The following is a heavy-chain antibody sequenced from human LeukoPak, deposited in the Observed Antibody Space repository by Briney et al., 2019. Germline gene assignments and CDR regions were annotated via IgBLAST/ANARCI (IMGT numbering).Heavy chain of an antibody. Sequence: ASVKVSCKASGYTFTSYGISWVRQAPGQGLEWMGWISAYNGNTNYAQKLQGRVTMTTDTSTSTAYMELRSLRSDDTAVYYCAGARSYDYVWGSYRHLGDFLVDYWGQGTLVTVSS. CDR1: GYTFTSYG. D-gene: IGHD3-16*02. V-gene: IGHV1-18*01. CDR3: AGARSYDYVWGSYRHLGDFLVDY. CDR2: ISAYNGNT. J-gene: IGHJ4*02.